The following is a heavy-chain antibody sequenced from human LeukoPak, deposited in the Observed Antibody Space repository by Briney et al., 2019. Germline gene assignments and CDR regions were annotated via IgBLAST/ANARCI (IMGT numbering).Heavy chain of an antibody. Sequence: GGSLRLSCAAFGFTFSSYSMNWVRQAPGKGLEWVSYISSSSSTIYYADSVKGRFTISRDNAKNSLYLQMNSLRAEDTAVYYCARDDYGFIDYWGQGTLVTVSS. J-gene: IGHJ4*02. V-gene: IGHV3-48*01. CDR1: GFTFSSYS. D-gene: IGHD4-17*01. CDR3: ARDDYGFIDY. CDR2: ISSSSSTI.